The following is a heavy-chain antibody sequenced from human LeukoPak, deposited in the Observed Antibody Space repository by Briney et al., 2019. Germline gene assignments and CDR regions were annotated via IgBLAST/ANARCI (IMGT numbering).Heavy chain of an antibody. CDR1: GFTCSSYN. CDR3: ARSEGGSGSSNWFDP. Sequence: PGGSLRLSCAASGFTCSSYNMNWVRQAPGKGLEWVSSISSSSSYIYYADSVKGRFTISRDNAKNSLYLQMNSLRAEDTAVYYCARSEGGSGSSNWFDPWGQGTLVTVSS. J-gene: IGHJ5*02. CDR2: ISSSSSYI. D-gene: IGHD3-10*01. V-gene: IGHV3-21*01.